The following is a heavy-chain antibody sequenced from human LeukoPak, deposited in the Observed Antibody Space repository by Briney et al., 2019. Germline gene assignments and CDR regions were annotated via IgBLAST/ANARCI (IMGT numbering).Heavy chain of an antibody. CDR2: ISYDGSDK. D-gene: IGHD6-19*01. CDR3: AKDLHSGWSFDY. J-gene: IGHJ4*02. CDR1: GFIFSSYG. Sequence: PGGSPRLSCGTCGFIFSSYGIHWVRQAPGKGLEWVAFISYDGSDKHCVDSVKSRLIISRDNAKNTLYLQMNSLRVVDTAVYYCAKDLHSGWSFDYWGQGILVTVSS. V-gene: IGHV3-30*02.